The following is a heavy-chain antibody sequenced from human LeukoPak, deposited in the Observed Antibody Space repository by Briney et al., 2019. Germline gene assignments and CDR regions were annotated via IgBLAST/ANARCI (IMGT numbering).Heavy chain of an antibody. Sequence: SETLSLTCAVYGGSFSGYYWSWTRQPPGKGLEWIGEINHSGSTNYNPSLKSRVTISVDTSKNQFSLKLSSVTAADTAVYYCARESRYYYMDVWGKGTMVTVSS. V-gene: IGHV4-34*01. CDR2: INHSGST. J-gene: IGHJ6*03. CDR3: ARESRYYYMDV. CDR1: GGSFSGYY.